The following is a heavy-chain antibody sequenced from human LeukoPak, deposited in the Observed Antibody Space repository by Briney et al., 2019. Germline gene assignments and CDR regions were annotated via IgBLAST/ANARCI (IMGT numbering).Heavy chain of an antibody. D-gene: IGHD3-22*01. CDR3: ARAFGSSGYYRDAFDI. J-gene: IGHJ3*02. V-gene: IGHV3-23*01. Sequence: GGSLRLSCAASGFTFSSYAMSWVRQAPGKGLEWVSAISGSGGSTYYADSVKGRFTISRDNSKNTLYLQMNSLRAEDTAVYYCARAFGSSGYYRDAFDIWGQGTMVTVSS. CDR2: ISGSGGST. CDR1: GFTFSSYA.